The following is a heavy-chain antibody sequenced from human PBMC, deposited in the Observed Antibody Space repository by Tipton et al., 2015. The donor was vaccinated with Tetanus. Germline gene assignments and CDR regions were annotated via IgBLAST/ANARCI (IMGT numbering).Heavy chain of an antibody. D-gene: IGHD2-2*01. V-gene: IGHV1-2*02. CDR1: GYTFTGNY. CDR2: MNPNSGGT. CDR3: ASDPALMGNFDY. Sequence: VQLVQSGADVKKPGDSVKVSCKASGYTFTGNYIHWVRQAPGQGLEWMGWMNPNSGGTNYAQKFQGRVTMTRDTSISTAYMELSRLRSDDTGVYYCASDPALMGNFDYWGQGTLVTVSS. J-gene: IGHJ4*02.